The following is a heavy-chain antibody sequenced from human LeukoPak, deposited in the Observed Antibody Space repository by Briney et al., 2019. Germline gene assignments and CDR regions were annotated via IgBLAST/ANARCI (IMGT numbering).Heavy chain of an antibody. D-gene: IGHD1-26*01. Sequence: PGGSLRLSCAASGFTFGDYGMSWVRQAPGKGLEWVSGINWNGGSTGYADSVKGRFTISRDNAKNSLYLQMNSLRAEDTALYYCARDGGSATRYNYYYYYMDVWGKGTTVTVSS. CDR2: INWNGGST. CDR3: ARDGGSATRYNYYYYYMDV. CDR1: GFTFGDYG. V-gene: IGHV3-20*04. J-gene: IGHJ6*03.